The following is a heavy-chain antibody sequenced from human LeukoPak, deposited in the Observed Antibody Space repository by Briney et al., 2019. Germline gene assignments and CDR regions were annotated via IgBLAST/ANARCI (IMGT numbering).Heavy chain of an antibody. Sequence: GGSLRLSCAASGFTFSSYWMHWVRQAPGKGLVWVSRINADGSSTSYADSVKGRFTISRDNAKNTLYLQMNSLRAEDTAVYYCARRHLPVDATGRDDYWRQGTLVTVSS. CDR3: ARRHLPVDATGRDDY. V-gene: IGHV3-74*01. CDR1: GFTFSSYW. J-gene: IGHJ4*02. D-gene: IGHD1-26*01. CDR2: INADGSST.